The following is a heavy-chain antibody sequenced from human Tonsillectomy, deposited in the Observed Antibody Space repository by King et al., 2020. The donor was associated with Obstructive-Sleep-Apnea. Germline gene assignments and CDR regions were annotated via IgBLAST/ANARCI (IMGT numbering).Heavy chain of an antibody. V-gene: IGHV3-30*04. D-gene: IGHD3-3*01. CDR2: ISYDGSNK. CDR3: ARPLLYDFWSGYYSPYYYGMDV. CDR1: GFTFSSYA. J-gene: IGHJ6*02. Sequence: QLVQSGGGVVQPGRSLRLSCAASGFTFSSYAMHWVRQAPSKGLEWVAVISYDGSNKYYADSVKGRFTISRDNSKNTLYLQMNSLRAEDTAVYYCARPLLYDFWSGYYSPYYYGMDVWGQGTTVTVSS.